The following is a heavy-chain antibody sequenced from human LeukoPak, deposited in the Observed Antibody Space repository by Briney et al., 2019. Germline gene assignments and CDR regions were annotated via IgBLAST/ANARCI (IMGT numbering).Heavy chain of an antibody. CDR1: GGSFSGYY. V-gene: IGHV4-34*01. CDR2: INHSGST. Sequence: PSETLSLTCAVYGGSFSGYYWSWIRQPPGKGLEWIGEINHSGSTNYNPSLKSRVTISVDTPKNQFSLKLSSVTAADTAVYYCARGPDWFDPWGQGTLVTVSS. J-gene: IGHJ5*02. CDR3: ARGPDWFDP.